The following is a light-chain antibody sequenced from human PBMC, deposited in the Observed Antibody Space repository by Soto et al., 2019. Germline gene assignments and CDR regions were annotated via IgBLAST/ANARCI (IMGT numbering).Light chain of an antibody. J-gene: IGKJ3*01. CDR3: QQANIFLPGT. V-gene: IGKV1-12*01. CDR2: AAS. CDR1: QTITTW. Sequence: DIQMTQSPSSVSASVGDRVTITCRASQTITTWLAWYQQKPGKAPKLLIYAASSLQSGGPSRFSGSGSGTDFTLTISSLQPEDFATYYCQQANIFLPGTFGPGTKVDI.